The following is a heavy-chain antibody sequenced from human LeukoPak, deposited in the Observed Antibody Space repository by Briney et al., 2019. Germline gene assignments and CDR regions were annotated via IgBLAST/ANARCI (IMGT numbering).Heavy chain of an antibody. Sequence: GGSLRLSCAASGFTFSSYGMHWVRQAPGKGLEWVAFILYDGSNKNYVDSVKGRFTISRDNSKNTLFLQMNSLRGEDTAVYYCAKDSGSSWHNDYWGQGTLVTVSS. CDR1: GFTFSSYG. J-gene: IGHJ4*02. D-gene: IGHD3-10*01. CDR2: ILYDGSNK. CDR3: AKDSGSSWHNDY. V-gene: IGHV3-30*02.